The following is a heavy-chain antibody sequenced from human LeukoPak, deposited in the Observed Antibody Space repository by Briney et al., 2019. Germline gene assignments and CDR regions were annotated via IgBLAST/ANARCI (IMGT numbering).Heavy chain of an antibody. J-gene: IGHJ6*03. CDR1: GYTFTSYG. CDR3: ARVGRSMVRGVITYADYYYMDV. CDR2: ISA. Sequence: ASVKVSCKASGYTFTSYGISWVRQAPGQGLEWMGWISAYAQNFQGRVTMTTDTSTSTAYMELRSLRSDDTAVFYCARVGRSMVRGVITYADYYYMDVWGKGTTVTISS. D-gene: IGHD3-10*01. V-gene: IGHV1-18*01.